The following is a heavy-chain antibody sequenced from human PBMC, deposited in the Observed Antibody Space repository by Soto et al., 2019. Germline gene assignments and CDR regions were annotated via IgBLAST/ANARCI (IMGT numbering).Heavy chain of an antibody. CDR2: ISDGRST. CDR1: GFTVSSTF. J-gene: IGHJ4*02. Sequence: DVQVVETGGGLSQPGGSLRLSCAATGFTVSSTFMTWVRQAPGKGLEWVSTISDGRSTYYADSVKGRFTISRDNSRNTLYIQMNNLRAEDTAVYYCARDHGFGGYDFRGQGALVIVSS. CDR3: ARDHGFGGYDF. D-gene: IGHD5-12*01. V-gene: IGHV3-53*02.